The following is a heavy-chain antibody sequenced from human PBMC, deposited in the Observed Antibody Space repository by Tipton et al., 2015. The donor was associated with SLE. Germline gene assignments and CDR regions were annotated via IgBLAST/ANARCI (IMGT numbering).Heavy chain of an antibody. CDR1: GGSISSGSYS. J-gene: IGHJ6*03. D-gene: IGHD1-26*01. CDR3: VRGDSGSFLNYYYYYMDV. CDR2: IDYSGDG. V-gene: IGHV4-39*07. Sequence: TLSLTCTVSGGSISSGSYSWGWIRQPPGKGLEWIGSIDYSGDGYYNPSLKSRVTLSVDTSKNQFSLRLNSVTAADTAVFYCVRGDSGSFLNYYYYYMDVWGKGTTVTVSS.